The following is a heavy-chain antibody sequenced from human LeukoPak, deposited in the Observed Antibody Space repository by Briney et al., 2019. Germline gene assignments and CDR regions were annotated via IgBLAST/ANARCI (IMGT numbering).Heavy chain of an antibody. D-gene: IGHD1-26*01. Sequence: SETLSLTCAVYGGSFSGYYWSWIRQPPGKGLEWIGEINHSGSTNYNPSLKSRVTISVDTSKNQFSLKLSSVTAADTAVYYCARIPYSGSSFSTYYYYYGMDVWGQGTTVTVSS. V-gene: IGHV4-34*01. CDR2: INHSGST. J-gene: IGHJ6*02. CDR1: GGSFSGYY. CDR3: ARIPYSGSSFSTYYYYYGMDV.